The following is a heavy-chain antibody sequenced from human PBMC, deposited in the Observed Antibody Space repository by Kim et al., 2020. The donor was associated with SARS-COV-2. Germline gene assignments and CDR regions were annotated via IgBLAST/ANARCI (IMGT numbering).Heavy chain of an antibody. CDR1: GLTFSSYG. CDR2: IWYDGSNK. D-gene: IGHD2-2*01. CDR3: AKGPLVVVPAAMGEVAYYYYGMDV. J-gene: IGHJ6*02. V-gene: IGHV3-33*06. Sequence: GGSLRLSCAASGLTFSSYGMHWVRQAPGKGLEWVAVIWYDGSNKYYADSVKGRFTISRDNSKNTLYLQMNSLRAEDTAVYYCAKGPLVVVPAAMGEVAYYYYGMDVWGQGTTVTVSS.